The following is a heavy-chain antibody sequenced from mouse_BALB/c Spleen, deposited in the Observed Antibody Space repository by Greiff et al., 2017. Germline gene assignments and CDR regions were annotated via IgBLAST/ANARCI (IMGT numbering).Heavy chain of an antibody. Sequence: EVQLVESGGGLVKPGGSLKLSCAASGFTFSSYTMSWVRQTPEKRLEWVATISSGGGNTYYPDSVKGRFTISRDNAKNNLYLQMSSLRSEDTALYYCARYTDYYAMDYWGQGTSVTVSS. CDR3: ARYTDYYAMDY. D-gene: IGHD1-1*01. CDR1: GFTFSSYT. J-gene: IGHJ4*01. V-gene: IGHV5-9*03. CDR2: ISSGGGNT.